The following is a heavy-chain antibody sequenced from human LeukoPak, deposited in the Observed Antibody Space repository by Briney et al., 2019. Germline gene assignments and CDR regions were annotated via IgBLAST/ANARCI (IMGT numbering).Heavy chain of an antibody. Sequence: GGSLRLSCAGSGFSFSSYGMHWVRQAPGKGLEWMAFIRSDGSNKYYADSVKGRFTISRDNSKNTLYLQMNSLRAEDTAVYYCAKDFPAFDIWGQGTMVTVSS. J-gene: IGHJ3*02. CDR1: GFSFSSYG. V-gene: IGHV3-30*02. CDR3: AKDFPAFDI. CDR2: IRSDGSNK.